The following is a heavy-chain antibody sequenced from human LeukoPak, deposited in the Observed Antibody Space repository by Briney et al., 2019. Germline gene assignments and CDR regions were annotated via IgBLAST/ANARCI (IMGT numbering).Heavy chain of an antibody. D-gene: IGHD3-16*02. Sequence: SETLSLTCTVSGGSISSYYWSWIRQPAGKGLEWIGRIYTSGSTNYNPSLKSRVTISVDTSKNQFSLKLSSVTAADTAVYYCASRPSYDYVWGSYRYNWFDPWGQGTLVTVSS. CDR2: IYTSGST. J-gene: IGHJ5*02. CDR1: GGSISSYY. CDR3: ASRPSYDYVWGSYRYNWFDP. V-gene: IGHV4-4*07.